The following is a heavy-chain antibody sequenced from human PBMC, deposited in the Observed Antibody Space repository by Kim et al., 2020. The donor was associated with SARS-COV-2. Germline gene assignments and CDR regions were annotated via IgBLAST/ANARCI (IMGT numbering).Heavy chain of an antibody. Sequence: GRFSISRDKSKNTVDVQMNSLRAEDTAVYYCAKDRGGYTSGWYKGGYHFDYWGQGTLVTVSS. CDR3: AKDRGGYTSGWYKGGYHFDY. J-gene: IGHJ4*02. V-gene: IGHV3-23*01. D-gene: IGHD6-19*01.